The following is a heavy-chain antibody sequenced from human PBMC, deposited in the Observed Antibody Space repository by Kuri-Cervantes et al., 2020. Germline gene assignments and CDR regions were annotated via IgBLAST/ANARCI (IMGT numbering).Heavy chain of an antibody. D-gene: IGHD5-18*01. CDR1: GYTFSTYG. CDR3: ATLYTYGLPDYLDP. V-gene: IGHV1-2*02. Sequence: ASVKVSCKTSGYTFSTYGISWVRQAPGHGLEWMGWINPKSGDTKYAQNFQGRVTMTRDTSISTAYMTVGRLRSDDTAVYYCATLYTYGLPDYLDPWGQGTLVTVSS. CDR2: INPKSGDT. J-gene: IGHJ5*02.